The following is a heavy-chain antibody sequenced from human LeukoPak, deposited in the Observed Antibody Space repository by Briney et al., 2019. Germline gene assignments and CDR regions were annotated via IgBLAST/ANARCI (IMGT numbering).Heavy chain of an antibody. CDR2: MNSVGSST. V-gene: IGHV3-74*01. J-gene: IGHJ4*02. Sequence: PGGSLRLSCAASGFTFSNYWMHWVRQAPGKGLVWVSRMNSVGSSTSYADSVKGRFTISRDNAKNTLYLQMNSLRAEDTAVYYCARGRVAANYLDYWGQGTLVTVSS. CDR1: GFTFSNYW. D-gene: IGHD2-15*01. CDR3: ARGRVAANYLDY.